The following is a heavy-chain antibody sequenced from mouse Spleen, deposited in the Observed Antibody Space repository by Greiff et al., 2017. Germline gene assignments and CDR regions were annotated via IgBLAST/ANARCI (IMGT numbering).Heavy chain of an antibody. D-gene: IGHD1-1*01. V-gene: IGHV1-82*01. CDR2: IYPGDGDT. CDR1: GYAFSSSW. J-gene: IGHJ2*01. Sequence: QVQLQQSGPELVKPGASVKISCKASGYAFSSSWMNWVKQRPGKGLEWIGRIYPGDGDTNYNGKFKGKATLTADKSSSTAYMQLSSLTSEDSAVYFCARETTVVATGDYWGQGTTLTVSS. CDR3: ARETTVVATGDY.